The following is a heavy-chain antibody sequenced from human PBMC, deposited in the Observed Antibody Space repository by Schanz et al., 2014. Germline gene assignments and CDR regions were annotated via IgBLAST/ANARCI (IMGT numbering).Heavy chain of an antibody. V-gene: IGHV1-24*01. CDR3: ATGPHIVVAFDY. D-gene: IGHD2-21*01. J-gene: IGHJ4*02. CDR1: GSIFSKLL. CDR2: FDPKKGEA. Sequence: QVQLVQSGAEVKKLGASVKVSCKVSGSIFSKLLMHWVRQGPAKGLEWMGGFDPKKGEAIYAQKFQGRVTMTEDTSTGTAYMELRSLTSEDTAVYYCATGPHIVVAFDYWGQGTLVTVSS.